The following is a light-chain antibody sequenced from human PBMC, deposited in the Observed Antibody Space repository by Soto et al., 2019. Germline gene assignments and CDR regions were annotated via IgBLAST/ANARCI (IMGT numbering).Light chain of an antibody. CDR2: EVS. CDR1: SSDVGGYNY. J-gene: IGLJ2*01. V-gene: IGLV2-14*01. Sequence: QSALTQPASVSGSPGQSITISCSGTSSDVGGYNYVSWYQQHPGKAPKLMMYEVSNRPSGVSNRFSGSKSDNTASLTISGLQAEDEADYYCSSYTSGSTLIFGGGTKLTVL. CDR3: SSYTSGSTLI.